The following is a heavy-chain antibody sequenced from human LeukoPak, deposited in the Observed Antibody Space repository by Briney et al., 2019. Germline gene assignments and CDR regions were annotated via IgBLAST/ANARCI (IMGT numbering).Heavy chain of an antibody. V-gene: IGHV3-11*04. Sequence: PGGSLRVSCAASGFTFSDSYMTWVRQAPWKGVEWVAYISGSGHDINYSDSVKGRFTISRDNAKNSLYLQMSSLRVEDTAVYYCTRDPRHFDSCGQGTLVTVSS. CDR1: GFTFSDSY. J-gene: IGHJ5*01. CDR2: ISGSGHDI. D-gene: IGHD6-6*01. CDR3: TRDPRHFDS.